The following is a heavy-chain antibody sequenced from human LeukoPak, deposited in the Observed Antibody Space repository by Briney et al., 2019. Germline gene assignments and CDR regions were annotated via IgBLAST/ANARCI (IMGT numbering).Heavy chain of an antibody. J-gene: IGHJ4*02. CDR2: IGGSGDNT. CDR3: AKTPTFYYVLTGYSNDY. Sequence: GGSLRLSCSASGFTVCSDAMSWVRHVPGKGREGFSTIGGSGDNTHYADSVKGRFTISSDSSRNTLYLQMNTLRVEDTAIYYCAKTPTFYYVLTGYSNDYWGQGTLVTVSS. D-gene: IGHD3-9*01. CDR1: GFTVCSDA. V-gene: IGHV3-23*01.